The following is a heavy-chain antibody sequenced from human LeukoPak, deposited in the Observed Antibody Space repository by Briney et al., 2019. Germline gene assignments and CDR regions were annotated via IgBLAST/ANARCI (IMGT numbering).Heavy chain of an antibody. CDR3: ARDRVRYSSGYTCFDY. D-gene: IGHD5-18*01. CDR1: GFTFNHYW. CDR2: IKPDGSET. Sequence: GGSLRLSCAASGFTFNHYWMTWVRQAPERGLEWVANIKPDGSETYYVDSVKGRFTISRDNAENSLYLQMNSLRAADTAVYYCARDRVRYSSGYTCFDYWGQGTLVTVSS. V-gene: IGHV3-7*01. J-gene: IGHJ4*02.